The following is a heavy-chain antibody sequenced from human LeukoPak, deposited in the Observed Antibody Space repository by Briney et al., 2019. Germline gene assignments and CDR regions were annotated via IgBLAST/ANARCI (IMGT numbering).Heavy chain of an antibody. CDR2: IYSGGST. Sequence: GGSLRLSCTASGFPFSNNYMSWVRQAPGKGLEWVSVIYSGGSTYHADSVKGRFIISRDNSKNTLNLQMNSLRVEDSAVYYCARDRYSYGYALDCWGQGTLVTVSS. CDR3: ARDRYSYGYALDC. V-gene: IGHV3-66*02. CDR1: GFPFSNNY. J-gene: IGHJ4*02. D-gene: IGHD5-18*01.